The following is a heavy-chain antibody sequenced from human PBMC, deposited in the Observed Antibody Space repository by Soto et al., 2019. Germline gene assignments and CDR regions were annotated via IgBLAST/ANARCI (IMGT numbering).Heavy chain of an antibody. D-gene: IGHD3-3*01. CDR1: GFTFSSYG. J-gene: IGHJ6*04. V-gene: IGHV3-33*01. CDR2: IWYDGSNK. Sequence: PGGSLRLSCAASGFTFSSYGMHWVRQAPGKGLEWVAVIWYDGSNKYYAESVKGRFTISRDNSKNTLYLQMNSLRAEDTAVYYCARSNLYDFSTPDVWGKGTTVTVSS. CDR3: ARSNLYDFSTPDV.